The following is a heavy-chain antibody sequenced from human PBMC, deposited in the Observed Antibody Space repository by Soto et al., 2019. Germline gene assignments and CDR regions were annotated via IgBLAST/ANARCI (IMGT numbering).Heavy chain of an antibody. CDR3: AKGIAPEQLNYYYYMDV. V-gene: IGHV3-9*01. Sequence: EVQLVESGGGLVQPGRSLRLSCAASGFAFDDYAMHWVRQAPGKGLEWVSGISWNSGSIGYADSVKGRFTISRDNAKNSLYLQMNSLRAEDTALYYCAKGIAPEQLNYYYYMDVWGKGTTVTVSS. J-gene: IGHJ6*03. CDR2: ISWNSGSI. D-gene: IGHD1-1*01. CDR1: GFAFDDYA.